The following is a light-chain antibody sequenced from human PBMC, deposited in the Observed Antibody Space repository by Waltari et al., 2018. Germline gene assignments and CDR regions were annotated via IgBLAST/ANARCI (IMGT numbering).Light chain of an antibody. Sequence: EIVLTQSPATLSVSPGERATLSCRASQSVSSNLAWYPQKPGQAPRLLIYGASARATGIPARFSGSGSGTDFTLTISSLQSEDFAVYYCQQYDNWRTFGQGTKVEIK. J-gene: IGKJ1*01. CDR2: GAS. V-gene: IGKV3-15*01. CDR3: QQYDNWRT. CDR1: QSVSSN.